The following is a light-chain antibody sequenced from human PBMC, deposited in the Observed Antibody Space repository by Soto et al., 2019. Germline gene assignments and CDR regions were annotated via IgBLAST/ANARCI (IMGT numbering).Light chain of an antibody. CDR2: GAY. V-gene: IGKV3-20*01. Sequence: EIVLMQSPDTLSLSPGERATLSCRASETISSHYIAWYQQKPGQAPRLLIFGAYTRATGIPDRFSGSWSGTDFTLTISRPAPEDFAVYYCQNFGDSPFTFGPGTKVDIK. J-gene: IGKJ3*01. CDR1: ETISSHY. CDR3: QNFGDSPFT.